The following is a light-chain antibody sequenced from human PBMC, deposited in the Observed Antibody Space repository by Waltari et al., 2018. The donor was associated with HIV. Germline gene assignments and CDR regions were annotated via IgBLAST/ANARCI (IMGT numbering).Light chain of an antibody. V-gene: IGKV1-39*01. CDR2: GGS. CDR1: QSISHY. Sequence: DIQMTQSPSSLPASVGDRVTITCRASQSISHYLNWYQQKPGKAPILLIYGGSRLQSVVPSRFSGSGSWTDVTLTISSLQAEDFATYYCQQSYTTLPGTFGQGTKVQI. J-gene: IGKJ1*01. CDR3: QQSYTTLPGT.